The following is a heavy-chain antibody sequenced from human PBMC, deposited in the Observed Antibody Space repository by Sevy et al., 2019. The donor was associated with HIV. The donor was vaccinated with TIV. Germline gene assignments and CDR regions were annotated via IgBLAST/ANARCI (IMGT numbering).Heavy chain of an antibody. CDR2: ISAYNGNT. D-gene: IGHD6-13*01. CDR3: ARGEQQLVGGEYFQH. J-gene: IGHJ1*01. CDR1: GYTFTSYG. Sequence: ASVKVSCKASGYTFTSYGISWVRQAPGQGLEWMGWISAYNGNTNYAQKLQGRVTMTTETSTSTAYMELRSRGSDDTAVYYCARGEQQLVGGEYFQHWGQGTLVTVSS. V-gene: IGHV1-18*01.